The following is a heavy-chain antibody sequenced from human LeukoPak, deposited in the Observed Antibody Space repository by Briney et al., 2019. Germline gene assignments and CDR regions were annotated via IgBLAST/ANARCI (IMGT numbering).Heavy chain of an antibody. CDR3: ARGPYCSGGSCYSLGWFDP. CDR2: ISAYNGNT. CDR1: GGTFSSYA. J-gene: IGHJ5*02. V-gene: IGHV1-18*01. Sequence: ASVKVSCKASGGTFSSYAISWVRQAPGQGLEWMGWISAYNGNTNYAQKLQGRVTMTTDTSTSTAYMELRSLRSDDTAVYYCARGPYCSGGSCYSLGWFDPWGQGTLVTVSS. D-gene: IGHD2-15*01.